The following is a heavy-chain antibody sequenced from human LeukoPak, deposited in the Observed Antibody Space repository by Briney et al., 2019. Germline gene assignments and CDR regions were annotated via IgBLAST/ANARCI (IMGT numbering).Heavy chain of an antibody. CDR2: INHSGRT. D-gene: IGHD3-3*01. V-gene: IGHV4-34*01. CDR3: ARMEVGPHWFDP. CDR1: GGSFSGYY. J-gene: IGHJ5*02. Sequence: PSETLSLTCAVYGGSFSGYYWSWIRQPPGKGLEWIGEINHSGRTNYNPSLKSRVTISVDTSKNQFSLKLSSVTAAGTAVYYCARMEVGPHWFDPWGQGTLVTVSS.